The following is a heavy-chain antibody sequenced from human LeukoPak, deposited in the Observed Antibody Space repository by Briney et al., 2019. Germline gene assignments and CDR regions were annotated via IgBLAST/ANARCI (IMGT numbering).Heavy chain of an antibody. D-gene: IGHD2-21*02. CDR1: GFTFDDYA. V-gene: IGHV3-9*01. Sequence: GGSLRLSCAASGFTFDDYAMHWVRQAPGKGLEWVSGISWNSGSIGYADSVKGRFTISRDNAKNSLYLQMNSLRAEDTALYYCAKDSPGCMGGGDCIVDYWGQGTLVTVSS. CDR3: AKDSPGCMGGGDCIVDY. CDR2: ISWNSGSI. J-gene: IGHJ4*02.